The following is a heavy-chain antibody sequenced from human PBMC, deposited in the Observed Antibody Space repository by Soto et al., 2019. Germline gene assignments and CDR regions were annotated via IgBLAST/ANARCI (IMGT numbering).Heavy chain of an antibody. D-gene: IGHD6-19*01. CDR3: ARANLGGWYVY. CDR1: GYTFTSYY. Sequence: QVQLVQSGAEVKKPGASVKVSCKASGYTFTSYYMHWVRQAPGQGLEWMGIINPRGGSTSYAQKFQGRVTMTRDTSTSTVYMELSSLRSEDTAVYYCARANLGGWYVYWGQGTLVTVSS. J-gene: IGHJ4*02. V-gene: IGHV1-46*01. CDR2: INPRGGST.